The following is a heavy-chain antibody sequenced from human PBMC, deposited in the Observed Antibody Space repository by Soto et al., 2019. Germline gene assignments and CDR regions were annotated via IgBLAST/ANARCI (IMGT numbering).Heavy chain of an antibody. J-gene: IGHJ4*02. CDR2: IRYDGSKQ. Sequence: QVQLVESGGGVVQPVRSLRLSCVATGFTFSSYGMNWVRQAPGKGLERVAVIRYDGSKQYYADSVKGRFSISRDNSKDTLYLQMTSLRAEDTAVYYWARDVVGYCRSSTCENSDYWGQGTLVTVSS. V-gene: IGHV3-33*01. CDR1: GFTFSSYG. D-gene: IGHD2-2*01. CDR3: ARDVVGYCRSSTCENSDY.